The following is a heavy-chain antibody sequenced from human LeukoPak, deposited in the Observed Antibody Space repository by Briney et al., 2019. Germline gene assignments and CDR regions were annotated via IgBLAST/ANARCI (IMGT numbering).Heavy chain of an antibody. J-gene: IGHJ3*02. CDR2: ISGSGGST. CDR1: GFTFSSYA. D-gene: IGHD3-22*01. CDR3: AKDTGRFYDGSGSPLWDAFDI. Sequence: GGSLRLSCAASGFTFSSYAMSWVRQAPGKGLEWVSAISGSGGSTYYADSAKGRFTISRDNSKNTLYLQMNSLRVEDTAVYYCAKDTGRFYDGSGSPLWDAFDIWGQGTMVTVSS. V-gene: IGHV3-23*01.